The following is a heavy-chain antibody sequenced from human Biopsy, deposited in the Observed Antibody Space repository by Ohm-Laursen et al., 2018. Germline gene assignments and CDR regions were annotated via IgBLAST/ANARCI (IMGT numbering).Heavy chain of an antibody. CDR2: IYTSGSP. CDR1: GDSINNYY. CDR3: ARGTGRYYVYGAFDI. J-gene: IGHJ3*02. V-gene: IGHV4-4*07. D-gene: IGHD1-26*01. Sequence: GTLSLTCTVSGDSINNYYWSWIRQPAGKGLEWIGHIYTSGSPNYNLSLESRVTMSVDTSKNQFPLNLRSVTAADTAVYYCARGTGRYYVYGAFDIWGQGTVVTVSS.